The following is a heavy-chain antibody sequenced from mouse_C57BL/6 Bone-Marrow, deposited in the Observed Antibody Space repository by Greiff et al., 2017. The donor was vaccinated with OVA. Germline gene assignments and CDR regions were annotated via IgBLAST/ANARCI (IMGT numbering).Heavy chain of an antibody. V-gene: IGHV1-69*01. CDR3: AREDPYDYSYYFDY. D-gene: IGHD2-4*01. CDR2: IDPSDSYT. Sequence: QVQLQQPGAELVMPGASVKLSCKASGYTFTSYWMHWVKQRPGQGLEWIGEIDPSDSYTNYNQKFKGKSTLTVDKSSSTAYMQLSSLTSEDSAVYYCAREDPYDYSYYFDYWGRGTALTVSS. J-gene: IGHJ2*01. CDR1: GYTFTSYW.